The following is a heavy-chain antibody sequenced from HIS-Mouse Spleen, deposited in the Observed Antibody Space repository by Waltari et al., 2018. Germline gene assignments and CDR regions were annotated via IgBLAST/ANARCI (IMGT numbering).Heavy chain of an antibody. Sequence: QVQLVQSGAEGKKPGASVKVSCKASGYTFTAYHMHWVRQAPGQGLEWMGWINPNSGGTNYAQKFQGRVTMTRDTSISTAYMELSRLRSDDTAVYYCARVYSSSWRGFDYWGQGTLVTVSS. D-gene: IGHD6-6*01. CDR3: ARVYSSSWRGFDY. J-gene: IGHJ4*02. V-gene: IGHV1-2*02. CDR1: GYTFTAYH. CDR2: INPNSGGT.